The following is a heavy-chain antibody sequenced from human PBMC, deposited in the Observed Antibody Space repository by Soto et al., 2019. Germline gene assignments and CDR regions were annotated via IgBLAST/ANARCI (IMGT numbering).Heavy chain of an antibody. CDR2: ISYDGSNK. CDR3: ARAPPLRGAEGEFDY. Sequence: ESGGGVVQPGRSLRLSCAASGFTFSSYAMHWVRQAPGKGLEWVAVISYDGSNKYYADSVKGRFTISRDNSKNTLYLQMNSLRAEDTAVYYCARAPPLRGAEGEFDYWGQGTLVTVSS. D-gene: IGHD3-3*01. V-gene: IGHV3-30-3*01. CDR1: GFTFSSYA. J-gene: IGHJ4*02.